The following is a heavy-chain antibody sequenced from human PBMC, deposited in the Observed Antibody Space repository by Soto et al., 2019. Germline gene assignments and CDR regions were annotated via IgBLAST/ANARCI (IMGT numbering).Heavy chain of an antibody. D-gene: IGHD6-19*01. CDR3: ARVHVMVVAGSTFDY. CDR2: IYHGGTT. CDR1: GYSISSGCY. V-gene: IGHV4-38-2*02. Sequence: PSETLSLTCTVSGYSISSGCYWALIRQPPGKGPEWIASIYHGGTTFYNPSLKSRITISVDTSNNQFSLKLTSVTAADTAVYYCARVHVMVVAGSTFDYWGHGTLVTVSS. J-gene: IGHJ4*01.